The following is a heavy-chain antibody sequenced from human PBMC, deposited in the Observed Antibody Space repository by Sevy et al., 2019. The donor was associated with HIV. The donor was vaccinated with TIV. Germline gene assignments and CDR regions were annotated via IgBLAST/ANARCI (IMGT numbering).Heavy chain of an antibody. D-gene: IGHD3-10*01. CDR1: GFTFSSYG. V-gene: IGHV3-33*01. J-gene: IGHJ6*02. CDR2: IWYDGSDK. CDR3: ARDIDGSGSSYYYHYGMDV. Sequence: GGSLRLSCAASGFTFSSYGMHWVRQGPGKGLEWVALIWYDGSDKYYTDSLKGRFTISRDNSKNTLYLQMNSLRAEDTAVYYCARDIDGSGSSYYYHYGMDVWGQGTTVTVSS.